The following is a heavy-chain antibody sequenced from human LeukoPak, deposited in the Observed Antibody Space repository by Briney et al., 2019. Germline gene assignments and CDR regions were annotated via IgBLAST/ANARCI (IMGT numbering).Heavy chain of an antibody. J-gene: IGHJ4*02. D-gene: IGHD2-2*02. Sequence: GASVKVSCKASGYTFTNYYMHWVRQAPGQGLEWMGIINPSGGSTTYAQKFQGRITVTRDTSTSTVYMELSSLRSEDTSVYYCARDHADCSSTSCYTSLDYWGQGTLVTVSS. V-gene: IGHV1-46*01. CDR2: INPSGGST. CDR1: GYTFTNYY. CDR3: ARDHADCSSTSCYTSLDY.